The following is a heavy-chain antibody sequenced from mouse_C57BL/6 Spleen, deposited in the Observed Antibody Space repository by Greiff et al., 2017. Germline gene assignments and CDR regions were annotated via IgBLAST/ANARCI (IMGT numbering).Heavy chain of an antibody. CDR2: IDPSDSYT. D-gene: IGHD2-5*01. CDR3: ARSGSNSFYAMDY. V-gene: IGHV1-59*01. J-gene: IGHJ4*01. Sequence: QVQLQQPGAELVRPGTSVKLSCKASGYTFTSYWMTWVKQRPGQSLEWIGVIDPSDSYTTYNQKFKGKATLTVDTSSSTAYMQLSSLTSEDSAVYYGARSGSNSFYAMDYWGQGTSVTVSS. CDR1: GYTFTSYW.